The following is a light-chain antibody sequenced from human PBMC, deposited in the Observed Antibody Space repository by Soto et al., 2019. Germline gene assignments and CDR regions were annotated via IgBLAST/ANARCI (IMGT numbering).Light chain of an antibody. V-gene: IGKV3-11*01. CDR1: QSVSSY. J-gene: IGKJ4*01. CDR2: DAS. CDR3: QQRSNWLT. Sequence: EIVLTQSPATLSLSPGERATLSCRASQSVSSYLAWYQQKPGQAPRLLIYDASNSATGIPARFSGSGSGTDFTLTISSLEPEDFAVYYCQQRSNWLTFGGGTKVESK.